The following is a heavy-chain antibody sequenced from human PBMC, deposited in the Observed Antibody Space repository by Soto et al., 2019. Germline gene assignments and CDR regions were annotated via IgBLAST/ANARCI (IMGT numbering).Heavy chain of an antibody. CDR1: GFSFSSYG. CDR2: ISYDGTDE. Sequence: GGSLRLSCAASGFSFSSYGMHWVRQAPGKGLEWVAMISYDGTDEYYADSVKGRFTISRDNSKNAVYLQMSSLRSEDTAVYYCARASTIFGVVITASTGMDVWGQGTTVTVSS. V-gene: IGHV3-30*03. D-gene: IGHD3-3*01. CDR3: ARASTIFGVVITASTGMDV. J-gene: IGHJ6*02.